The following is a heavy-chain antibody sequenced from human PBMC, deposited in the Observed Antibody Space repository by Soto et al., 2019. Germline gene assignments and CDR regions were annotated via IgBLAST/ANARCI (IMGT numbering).Heavy chain of an antibody. CDR1: GGTLSDHG. V-gene: IGHV1-69*06. CDR2: TIPVFNTA. J-gene: IGHJ3*02. D-gene: IGHD3-10*02. Sequence: QVQLEQSGAEVKKPGSSVKVSCKASGGTLSDHGVAWLRQAPGQGLEWMGGTIPVFNTAKYAQKFQGRVTVTADKFPTIAYMELSSLTSEDTAFYFCSRGVSCSGNYYTGPSAFDIWGQGTMVIVSS. CDR3: SRGVSCSGNYYTGPSAFDI.